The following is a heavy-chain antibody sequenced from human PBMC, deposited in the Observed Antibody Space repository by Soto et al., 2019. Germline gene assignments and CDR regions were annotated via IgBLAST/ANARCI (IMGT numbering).Heavy chain of an antibody. V-gene: IGHV3-30*18. Sequence: QVQLVESGGGVVQPGRSLRLSCAASGFTFSSYAMHWVRQAPGKGLEWVAVISYDGSDKYYADSVKGRFTISRDNSKNTLNLQMSSLRADDTAVYYCAKALGELSPESYDYWGQGTRITVSS. J-gene: IGHJ4*02. CDR2: ISYDGSDK. CDR1: GFTFSSYA. CDR3: AKALGELSPESYDY. D-gene: IGHD3-16*02.